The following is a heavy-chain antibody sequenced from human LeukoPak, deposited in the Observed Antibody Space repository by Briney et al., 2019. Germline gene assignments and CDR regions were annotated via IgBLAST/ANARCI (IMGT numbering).Heavy chain of an antibody. CDR3: ARDDLWFGESRGAFDI. CDR2: LSDSGSNT. Sequence: GGSLRISCAASGFSFSSYAMSWVRQAPGEGLEWVSGLSDSGSNTIYADSVKGRFTISRDNSKNSLYLQMNSLRAEDTAVYYCARDDLWFGESRGAFDIWGQGTMVTVSS. V-gene: IGHV3-23*01. CDR1: GFSFSSYA. D-gene: IGHD3-10*01. J-gene: IGHJ3*02.